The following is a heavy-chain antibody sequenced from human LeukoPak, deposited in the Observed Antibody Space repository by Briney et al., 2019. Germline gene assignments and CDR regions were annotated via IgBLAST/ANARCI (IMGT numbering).Heavy chain of an antibody. J-gene: IGHJ4*02. V-gene: IGHV3-9*01. CDR2: ISWNSGSI. CDR3: AKDNRRHYTSGPNPDSLH. D-gene: IGHD6-19*01. CDR1: GFIFNNYA. Sequence: GGSLRLSCAGSGFIFNNYAMHWVRQPPGKGLEGVSDISWNSGSIDYADSVKGRFTISRDNAKNSLYLQMNSLRVEDTAFYYCAKDNRRHYTSGPNPDSLHWGQGALVTVSS.